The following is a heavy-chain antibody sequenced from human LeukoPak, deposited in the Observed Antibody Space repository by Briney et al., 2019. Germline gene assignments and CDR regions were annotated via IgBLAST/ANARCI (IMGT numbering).Heavy chain of an antibody. V-gene: IGHV3-23*01. Sequence: GGSLRLSCAASGFTFSSCAMSWVRQAPGKGLEWVSAISGSGGSTYYADSVKGRFTISRDNSKNTLYLQMNSLRAEDTAVYYCAKGVVPAAIENYYFDYWGQGTLVTVSS. D-gene: IGHD2-2*02. CDR1: GFTFSSCA. CDR3: AKGVVPAAIENYYFDY. J-gene: IGHJ4*02. CDR2: ISGSGGST.